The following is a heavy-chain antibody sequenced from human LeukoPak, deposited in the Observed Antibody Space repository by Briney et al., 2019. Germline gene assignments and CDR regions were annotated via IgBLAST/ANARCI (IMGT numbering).Heavy chain of an antibody. CDR1: GFIVSSSY. D-gene: IGHD2-2*01. Sequence: PGGSLSLSCVASGFIVSSSYMTWVRQAPGKGLEWVSLIYSDGSTNYADSVKGRFTIARDNSRNTLYLQMNSLTAEDTAVYYCARARVPAAAGVDYWGQGTLVTVSS. CDR3: ARARVPAAAGVDY. V-gene: IGHV3-53*01. CDR2: IYSDGST. J-gene: IGHJ4*02.